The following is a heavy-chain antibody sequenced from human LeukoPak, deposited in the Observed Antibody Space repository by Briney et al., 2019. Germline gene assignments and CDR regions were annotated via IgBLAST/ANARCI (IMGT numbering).Heavy chain of an antibody. CDR3: GRSDCSSTRCYTPEV. Sequence: PSETLSLTCTVSGYSISSVYYWGWIRQPPGKGLEWIGSIYHSESTYYNPALTSRVTISVDTSKNQFSLKLSYVTAADTAVYYCGRSDCSSTRCYTPEVGGRGTTVTVSS. CDR1: GYSISSVYY. J-gene: IGHJ6*04. D-gene: IGHD2-2*02. V-gene: IGHV4-38-2*02. CDR2: IYHSEST.